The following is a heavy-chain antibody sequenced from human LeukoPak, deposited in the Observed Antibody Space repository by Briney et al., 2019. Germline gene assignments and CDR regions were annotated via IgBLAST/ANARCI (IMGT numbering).Heavy chain of an antibody. Sequence: GGSLRLSCAAAGFTFSSYAMSWVRQAPGKGREWVSSISGSGGSTFYADSVKGRFTISRDNSKNTLYLQMNSLRAEDTALYYCAKGAAAGRQDPNYNWFDPWGQGTLVTVSS. CDR2: ISGSGGST. V-gene: IGHV3-23*01. D-gene: IGHD6-13*01. J-gene: IGHJ5*02. CDR3: AKGAAAGRQDPNYNWFDP. CDR1: GFTFSSYA.